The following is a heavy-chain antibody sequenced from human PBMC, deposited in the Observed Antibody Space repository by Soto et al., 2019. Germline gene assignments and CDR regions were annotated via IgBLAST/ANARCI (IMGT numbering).Heavy chain of an antibody. CDR2: INHSGST. CDR1: GGSFSGYY. Sequence: SETPSLTCAVYGGSFSGYYWSWIRQPPGKGLEWIGEINHSGSTNYNPSLKSRVTISVDTSKNQFSLKLSSVTAADTAVYYCARDRASGYYGSGRSTYFDYWGQGTLVTVSS. D-gene: IGHD3-10*01. V-gene: IGHV4-34*01. J-gene: IGHJ4*02. CDR3: ARDRASGYYGSGRSTYFDY.